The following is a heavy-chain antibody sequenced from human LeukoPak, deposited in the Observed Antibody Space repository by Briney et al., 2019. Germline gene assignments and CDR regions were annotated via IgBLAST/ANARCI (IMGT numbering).Heavy chain of an antibody. V-gene: IGHV3-7*03. Sequence: GGSLRLSCVASGFTFGKYWMSWVRQAPGKGLEWVANIRLDGSEKNYVDSVKGRFTISRDNTKNSLYLQMNSLRVEDTVVFYCARDQYDTWSRRGNFDSWGQGTLVTVSP. CDR3: ARDQYDTWSRRGNFDS. CDR2: IRLDGSEK. J-gene: IGHJ4*02. D-gene: IGHD3-3*01. CDR1: GFTFGKYW.